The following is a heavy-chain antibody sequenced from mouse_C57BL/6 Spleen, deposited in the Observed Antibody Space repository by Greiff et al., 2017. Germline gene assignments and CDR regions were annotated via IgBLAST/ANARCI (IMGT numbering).Heavy chain of an antibody. Sequence: EVQVVESGGGLVKPGGSLKLSCAASGFTFSDYGMYWVRQAPEKGLEWVAYISSGSGTIYYAATVKGRFTISRDNAKDTLFLQLTSLRSEDTAMYICARDGYYGSTPTYWGKGTTLTVST. CDR1: GFTFSDYG. J-gene: IGHJ2*01. CDR2: ISSGSGTI. D-gene: IGHD1-1*01. CDR3: ARDGYYGSTPTY. V-gene: IGHV5-17*01.